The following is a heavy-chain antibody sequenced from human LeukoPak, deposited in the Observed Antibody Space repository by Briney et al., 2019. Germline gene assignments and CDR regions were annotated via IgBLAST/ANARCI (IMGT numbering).Heavy chain of an antibody. Sequence: GGSLRLSCAASGFTLSSYAMNWVRQAPGKGLEWVSAISGNGNAYYADSVKGRFTISRDNSKNTLYLQMNSLRAEDTAVYYCAREGIAAAGYFDYWGQGTLVTVSS. CDR3: AREGIAAAGYFDY. D-gene: IGHD6-13*01. J-gene: IGHJ4*02. V-gene: IGHV3-23*01. CDR1: GFTLSSYA. CDR2: ISGNGNA.